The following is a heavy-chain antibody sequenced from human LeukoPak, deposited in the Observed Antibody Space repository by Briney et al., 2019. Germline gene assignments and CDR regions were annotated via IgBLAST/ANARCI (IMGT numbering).Heavy chain of an antibody. V-gene: IGHV5-51*01. D-gene: IGHD6-25*01. J-gene: IGHJ6*03. Sequence: GESLKISCKGSGYSFTSYWLACVRQMPGKGLEWMGIRYPCDSDTRYSPSFQGQVTISADKSTTTAYLQWSSLKASDTGMYYSARLLLDASATNYYHYMDVWGKGTTVTVSS. CDR1: GYSFTSYW. CDR2: RYPCDSDT. CDR3: ARLLLDASATNYYHYMDV.